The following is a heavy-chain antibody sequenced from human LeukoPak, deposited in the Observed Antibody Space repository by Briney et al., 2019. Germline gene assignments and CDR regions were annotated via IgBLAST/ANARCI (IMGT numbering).Heavy chain of an antibody. Sequence: GGSLRLSCAASGFTFSSYAMSWVRQAPGKGLEWVSAISGSGGSTYYADSVKGRFTISRDNSKNTLYLQMNSLRAEDTAVYYCAKGGLGYCSGGSCCPGDAFDIWGQGTMVTVSS. CDR3: AKGGLGYCSGGSCCPGDAFDI. CDR2: ISGSGGST. D-gene: IGHD2-15*01. CDR1: GFTFSSYA. V-gene: IGHV3-23*01. J-gene: IGHJ3*02.